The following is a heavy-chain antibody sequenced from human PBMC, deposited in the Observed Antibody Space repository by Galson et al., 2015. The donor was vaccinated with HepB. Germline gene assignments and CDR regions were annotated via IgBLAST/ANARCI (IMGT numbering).Heavy chain of an antibody. CDR3: ARERADY. Sequence: SLRLSCAASGFTFSSYAMSWVRQAPGKGLEWVSVISGSGGTTYYADSVKGRFTISRDNSRNTLYLQMNSLRAEDTAIYYCARERADYWGQGTLVTVSS. J-gene: IGHJ4*02. CDR1: GFTFSSYA. CDR2: ISGSGGTT. V-gene: IGHV3-23*01.